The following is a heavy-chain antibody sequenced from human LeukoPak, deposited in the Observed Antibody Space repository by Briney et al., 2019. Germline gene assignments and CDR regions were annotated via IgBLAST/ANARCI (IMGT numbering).Heavy chain of an antibody. J-gene: IGHJ4*02. Sequence: GGSLRLSCVVSGFTVSRVYMSWVRQAPGKGLEWVAVIYSSGTTYYADSVKGRFSISRDNSKNTASLQMNSLRVDDTAVYFCARFMGASGFDYWGQGTLVTVSS. D-gene: IGHD1-26*01. CDR3: ARFMGASGFDY. CDR1: GFTVSRVY. V-gene: IGHV3-66*01. CDR2: IYSSGTT.